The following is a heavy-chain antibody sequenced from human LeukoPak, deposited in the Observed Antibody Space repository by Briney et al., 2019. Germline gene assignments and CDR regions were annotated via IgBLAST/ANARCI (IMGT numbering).Heavy chain of an antibody. CDR1: NYTISNSLY. D-gene: IGHD4-17*01. J-gene: IGHJ6*03. CDR2: IYRSGST. Sequence: SEPLSLTCSGSNYTISNSLYWGWLRQPPGKGLEWIGSIYRSGSTFYNPSLKSRVTISLDTSKNQFSLKLSSVTAADTAVYFCATGTYGYYMDVWGKGTTVTVSS. CDR3: ATGTYGYYMDV. V-gene: IGHV4-38-2*02.